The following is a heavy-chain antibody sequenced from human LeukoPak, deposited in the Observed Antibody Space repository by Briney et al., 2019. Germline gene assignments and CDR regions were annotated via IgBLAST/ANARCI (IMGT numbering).Heavy chain of an antibody. CDR3: AKTSCSTTSCPGDY. V-gene: IGHV3-30*02. CDR1: GFTFSSYG. Sequence: GGSPRLSCAASGFTFSSYGMHWVRQAPGKGLEWVAFIRYDGSNKYYVDSVKGRFTISRDNSKNTLYLQMNSLRAEDTALYYCAKTSCSTTSCPGDYWGQGTLVTVSS. CDR2: IRYDGSNK. D-gene: IGHD2-2*01. J-gene: IGHJ4*02.